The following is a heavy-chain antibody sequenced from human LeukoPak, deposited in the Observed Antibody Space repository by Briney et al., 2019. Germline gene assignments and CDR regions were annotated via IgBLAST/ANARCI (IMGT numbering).Heavy chain of an antibody. D-gene: IGHD5-18*01. V-gene: IGHV3-74*01. CDR2: INSYGSST. CDR3: ARGRGYSQSNWVDP. Sequence: PGGSLRLSCAASGFTFSSYWMHWVRHAPGKGLVWVSRINSYGSSTSYADSVKGRFTISRDNAKNTLYLQMNSLRAEDTAVYYCARGRGYSQSNWVDPWGQGTMVTVSA. CDR1: GFTFSSYW. J-gene: IGHJ5*02.